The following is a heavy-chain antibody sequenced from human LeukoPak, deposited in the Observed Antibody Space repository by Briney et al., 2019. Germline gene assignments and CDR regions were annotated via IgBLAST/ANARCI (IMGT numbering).Heavy chain of an antibody. CDR1: GFTFSSYA. CDR2: ISYDGSNK. Sequence: GRSLRLSCAASGFTFSSYAMHWVRQAPGKGLEWVAVISYDGSNKYYADSVKGRFTISRDNSKNTLYLQMNSLRAEDTAVYYCARAGITGTTASYFDYWGQGTLVTVSS. V-gene: IGHV3-30-3*01. D-gene: IGHD1-7*01. CDR3: ARAGITGTTASYFDY. J-gene: IGHJ4*02.